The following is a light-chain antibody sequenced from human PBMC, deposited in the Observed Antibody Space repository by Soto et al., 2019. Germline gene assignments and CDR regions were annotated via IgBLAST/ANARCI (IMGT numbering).Light chain of an antibody. Sequence: QSVRTQPASVSGSPGQSITDSCTGTTSDVGAYNYVSWYQLQTGKAPKLMIYDVNNRPSGVPNRFSGSKSDNTASLTISGLQAEDEADYFCSSFTSYSTYVFGTGTKLTVL. V-gene: IGLV2-14*01. J-gene: IGLJ1*01. CDR2: DVN. CDR3: SSFTSYSTYV. CDR1: TSDVGAYNY.